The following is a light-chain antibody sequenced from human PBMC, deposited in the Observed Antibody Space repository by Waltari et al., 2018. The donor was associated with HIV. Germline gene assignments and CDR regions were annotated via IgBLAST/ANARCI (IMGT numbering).Light chain of an antibody. CDR1: SSEVGSYNL. Sequence: QSALTQPASVSGSPGQSITISCTGTSSEVGSYNLVSWYQQHPGKAPKLMIYEGSKRPLGVPDRFSGSKSGTSASRAITGLQAEDEADYYCQSYDSSLRVFGGGTKLTVL. CDR2: EGS. CDR3: QSYDSSLRV. V-gene: IGLV2-14*02. J-gene: IGLJ3*02.